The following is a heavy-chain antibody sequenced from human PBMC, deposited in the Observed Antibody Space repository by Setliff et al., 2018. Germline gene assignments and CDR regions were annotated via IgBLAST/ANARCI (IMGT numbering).Heavy chain of an antibody. Sequence: GASVKVSCKASGYTFASYYMYWLRQAPGQGPEWMGIINIGGGSASYAQKFQDRVTMTRDTSTNTVYLEVTSLRSEDTAVYYCARAGMASISRKGVFEYWGQGTLVTVSS. J-gene: IGHJ4*02. CDR2: INIGGGSA. CDR3: ARAGMASISRKGVFEY. D-gene: IGHD3-3*02. CDR1: GYTFASYY. V-gene: IGHV1-46*01.